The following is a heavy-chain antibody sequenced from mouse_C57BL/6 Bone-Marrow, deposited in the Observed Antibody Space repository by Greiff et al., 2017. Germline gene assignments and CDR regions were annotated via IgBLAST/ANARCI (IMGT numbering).Heavy chain of an antibody. D-gene: IGHD1-1*01. CDR3: AGVLLRYYYFDY. J-gene: IGHJ2*01. CDR2: IDPANGNT. Sequence: EVKLVESVAELVRPGASVKLSCTASGFNIKNTYMHWVKQRPEQGLEWIGRIDPANGNTKYAPKFQGKATITADTSSNTAYLHLSSLTSEDTAIYYCAGVLLRYYYFDYWGQGTTLTVSS. V-gene: IGHV14-3*01. CDR1: GFNIKNTY.